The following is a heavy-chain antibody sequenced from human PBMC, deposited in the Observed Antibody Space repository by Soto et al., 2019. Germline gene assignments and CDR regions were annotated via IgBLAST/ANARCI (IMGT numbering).Heavy chain of an antibody. CDR2: ISGGGGST. J-gene: IGHJ4*02. CDR3: AKTETFNGYYNAFDY. Sequence: WGSLRLSCAASAFSFAGYALTWVRLAPGKGLEWVASISGGGGSTYYADSVKGRFSISRDNSNRMVYLQMGSLTAGDTAVYYCAKTETFNGYYNAFDYWGQGTRVTVSS. CDR1: AFSFAGYA. D-gene: IGHD3-9*01. V-gene: IGHV3-23*01.